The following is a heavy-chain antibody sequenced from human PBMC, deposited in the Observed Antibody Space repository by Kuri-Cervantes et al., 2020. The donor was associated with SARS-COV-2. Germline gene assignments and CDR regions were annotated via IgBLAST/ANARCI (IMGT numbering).Heavy chain of an antibody. Sequence: GESLKISCGASGFSLTNYAIHWVRQAPGKGLEWVSVIWYDGKNEYYAGSVKGRFNISRDTSKNTVSPHMNSLRAEDTAMYYCAMGAANSYMDVWGRGTTVTVSS. V-gene: IGHV3-33*08. J-gene: IGHJ6*03. CDR2: IWYDGKNE. D-gene: IGHD3-16*01. CDR1: GFSLTNYA. CDR3: AMGAANSYMDV.